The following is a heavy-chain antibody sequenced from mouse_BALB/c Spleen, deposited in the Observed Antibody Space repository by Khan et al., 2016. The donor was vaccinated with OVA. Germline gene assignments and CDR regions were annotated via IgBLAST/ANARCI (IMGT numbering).Heavy chain of an antibody. J-gene: IGHJ4*01. CDR1: GYRFSSYW. CDR2: IYPGNSDA. Sequence: VQLQQSGTVLARPGASVKMSCKASGYRFSSYWMHWVKQRPGQGLEWIGAIYPGNSDANSNQKFKGKAKLTAVTSASTAYMELSSLTNEDSAVSYCRRFPERPGDVLDYWGQGTAVTVSS. CDR3: RRFPERPGDVLDY. V-gene: IGHV1-5*01.